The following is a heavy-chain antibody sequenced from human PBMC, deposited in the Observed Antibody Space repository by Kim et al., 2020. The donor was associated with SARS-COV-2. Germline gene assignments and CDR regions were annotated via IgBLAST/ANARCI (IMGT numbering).Heavy chain of an antibody. CDR1: GFTFSSYA. J-gene: IGHJ4*02. V-gene: IGHV3-30*04. CDR3: AREYYDILTGYPIDY. CDR2: ISYDGTNK. Sequence: GGSLRLSCATSGFTFSSYAMHWVRQAPGKGLEWVAVISYDGTNKYYADSVKGRFTISRDNSKNTLYLQMNSLRTEDTAVYYCAREYYDILTGYPIDYWGQGTLVTVSS. D-gene: IGHD3-9*01.